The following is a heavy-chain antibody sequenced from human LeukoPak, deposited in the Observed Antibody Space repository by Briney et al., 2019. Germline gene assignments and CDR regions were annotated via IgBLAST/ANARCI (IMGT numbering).Heavy chain of an antibody. Sequence: QPGRSQRLSCAASGFTFDDYAMHWVRQAPGKGLEWVSGISWNSGSIGYADSVKGRFTISRDNAKNSLYLQMNSLRAEDTALYYCAKELTGTYYYGMDVWGQGTTVTVSS. J-gene: IGHJ6*02. D-gene: IGHD7-27*01. V-gene: IGHV3-9*01. CDR1: GFTFDDYA. CDR2: ISWNSGSI. CDR3: AKELTGTYYYGMDV.